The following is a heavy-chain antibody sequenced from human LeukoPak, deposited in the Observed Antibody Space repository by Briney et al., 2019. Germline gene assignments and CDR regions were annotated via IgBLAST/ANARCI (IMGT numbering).Heavy chain of an antibody. V-gene: IGHV3-53*01. D-gene: IGHD4-23*01. CDR2: IYSGGST. CDR1: GFTVSSNY. J-gene: IGHJ4*02. CDR3: ARGRWGDYFDY. Sequence: GGSLGLSCAASGFTVSSNYMSWVRQAPGKGLEWVSVIYSGGSTYYADSVKGRFTISRDNSENTLYLQMSSLRAEDTAVYYCARGRWGDYFDYWGQGTLVTVSS.